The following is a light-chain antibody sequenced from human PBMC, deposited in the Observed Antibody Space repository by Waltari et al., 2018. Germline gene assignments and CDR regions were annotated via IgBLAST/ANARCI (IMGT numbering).Light chain of an antibody. Sequence: QTVVTQEPSLSVSPGGTVTLTCALSSGSPSTTSYATWSQQPPGQAPRTFVYQASARSSVVPGRVPCSIHGNTAALTIAGAQADDESDYYCALYMGSGMWVFGGGTRLTVL. CDR1: SGSPSTTSY. J-gene: IGLJ3*02. CDR3: ALYMGSGMWV. CDR2: QAS. V-gene: IGLV8-61*01.